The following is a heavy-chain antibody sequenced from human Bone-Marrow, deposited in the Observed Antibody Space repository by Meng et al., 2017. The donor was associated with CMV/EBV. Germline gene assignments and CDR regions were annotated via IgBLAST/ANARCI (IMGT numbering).Heavy chain of an antibody. D-gene: IGHD6-13*01. CDR1: TFTNYS. CDR2: IIPSLGTT. CDR3: ARDMAASGATFDL. J-gene: IGHJ4*02. Sequence: TFTNYSIIWVRQATGKGLEWMGQIIPSLGTTNYAQTFQSRVTITADKSSTTAATTAHLELSSLTSDDTAVYFCARDMAASGATFDLWGQGTLVTVSS. V-gene: IGHV1-69*06.